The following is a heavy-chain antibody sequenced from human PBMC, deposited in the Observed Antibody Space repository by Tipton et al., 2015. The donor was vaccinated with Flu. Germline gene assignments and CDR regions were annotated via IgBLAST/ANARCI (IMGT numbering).Heavy chain of an antibody. CDR2: INHYGET. Sequence: TLSLTCAVYGGSFNNYYWSWVRQSPGKGLEWIGEINHYGETKYNPSLKSRVTISVDTSKDQFSPKMTSVTAADTAVYYCARENRLRITDAFDLWGQGTMVTVSS. J-gene: IGHJ3*01. CDR3: ARENRLRITDAFDL. D-gene: IGHD1-14*01. CDR1: GGSFNNYY. V-gene: IGHV4-34*01.